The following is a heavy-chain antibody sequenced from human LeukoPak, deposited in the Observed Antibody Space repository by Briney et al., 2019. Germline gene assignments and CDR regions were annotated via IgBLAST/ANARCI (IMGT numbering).Heavy chain of an antibody. CDR1: GFPVTNSH. J-gene: IGHJ4*02. Sequence: QAGGSLRLSCAASGFPVTNSHMIWVRQPPGKGLELVSVIFSGGNTYYADSVRDRFTVSRDNSKNTQYLQMNSLRAEDTAVYYCATDGGTGGWFYYWGQGTLVTVSS. CDR3: ATDGGTGGWFYY. CDR2: IFSGGNT. V-gene: IGHV3-53*01. D-gene: IGHD6-19*01.